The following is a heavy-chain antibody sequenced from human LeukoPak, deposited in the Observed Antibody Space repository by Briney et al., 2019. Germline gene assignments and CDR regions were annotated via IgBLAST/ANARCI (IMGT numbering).Heavy chain of an antibody. D-gene: IGHD5-12*01. CDR1: GGSISSSSYY. V-gene: IGHV4-39*01. Sequence: SETLSLTCTVSGGSISSSSYYWGWIRQPPGKGLEWIGSIYYSGSTYYNPSLKSRVTISVDTSKNQFSLKLSSVTAADTAVYYCARFGGYIHGFDYWGQGTLVTVSS. CDR2: IYYSGST. CDR3: ARFGGYIHGFDY. J-gene: IGHJ4*02.